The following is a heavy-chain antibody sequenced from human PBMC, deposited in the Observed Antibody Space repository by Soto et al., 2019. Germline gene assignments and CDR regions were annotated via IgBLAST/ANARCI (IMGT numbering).Heavy chain of an antibody. D-gene: IGHD6-6*01. V-gene: IGHV3-33*01. CDR3: ARKFSSAVDY. CDR1: GFTFSSYG. Sequence: QVQLVESGGGVVQPGRSLRLSCAASGFTFSSYGMHWVRQAPGKGLEWVAGIWYDGSNKYCADSVKGRFTISRDNSKNTLYLQMNSLRAEDTAVYYCARKFSSAVDYWGQGTLVTVSS. J-gene: IGHJ4*02. CDR2: IWYDGSNK.